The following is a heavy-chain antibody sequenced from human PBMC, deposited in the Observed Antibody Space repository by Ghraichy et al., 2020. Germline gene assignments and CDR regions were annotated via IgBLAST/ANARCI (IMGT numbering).Heavy chain of an antibody. CDR3: ARVAGGSSYPYWFDP. J-gene: IGHJ5*02. CDR2: IIPIFGTA. CDR1: GGTFSSYA. V-gene: IGHV1-69*13. Sequence: SVKVSCKASGGTFSSYAISWVRQAPGQGLEWMGGIIPIFGTANYAQKFQGRVTITADESTSTAYMELSSLRSEDTAVYYCARVAGGSSYPYWFDPWGQGTLVTVSS. D-gene: IGHD6-13*01.